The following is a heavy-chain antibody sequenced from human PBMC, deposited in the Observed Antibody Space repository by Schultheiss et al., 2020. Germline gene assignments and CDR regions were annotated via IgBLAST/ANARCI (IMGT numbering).Heavy chain of an antibody. CDR2: ISGSGEST. V-gene: IGHV3-23*01. CDR3: ARGPSTVTTVSYFQH. D-gene: IGHD4-17*01. Sequence: GGSLRLSCAASGFTFSNYALNWVRQAPGEGLEWVSGISGSGESTYYTDSVKGRFTISRDNSKNTLYLQMNSLRAEDTAVYYCARGPSTVTTVSYFQHWGQGTLVTVSS. J-gene: IGHJ1*01. CDR1: GFTFSNYA.